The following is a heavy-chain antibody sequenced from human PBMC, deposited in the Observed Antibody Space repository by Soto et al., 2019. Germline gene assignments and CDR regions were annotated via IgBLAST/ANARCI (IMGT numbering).Heavy chain of an antibody. CDR1: GFSFSDNY. V-gene: IGHV3-11*01. CDR2: ISSGGRDI. J-gene: IGHJ6*02. Sequence: QVQLVESGGGLVKPGGSLRLSCVASGFSFSDNYMSWIRQAPGKGLEWVSFISSGGRDIYYADSVRGRFTISRDNGKNSLYLQMNSLRAEDTAVYYCAKQQLMVYSGYGMDVWGQGTTVTVSS. D-gene: IGHD2-8*01. CDR3: AKQQLMVYSGYGMDV.